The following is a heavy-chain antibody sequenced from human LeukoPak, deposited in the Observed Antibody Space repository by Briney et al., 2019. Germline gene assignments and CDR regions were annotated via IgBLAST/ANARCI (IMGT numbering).Heavy chain of an antibody. D-gene: IGHD3-22*01. V-gene: IGHV5-51*01. J-gene: IGHJ4*02. CDR1: GYSFTNYG. Sequence: GESLKISCKGSGYSFTNYGIGWVRQMPGKGLEWMGIMYPGDSDTRYSPSFQGQVTISADKSISTAYLQWSSLKASDTAMYYCASAHRSGYCLDYWGQGTLDSVSS. CDR3: ASAHRSGYCLDY. CDR2: MYPGDSDT.